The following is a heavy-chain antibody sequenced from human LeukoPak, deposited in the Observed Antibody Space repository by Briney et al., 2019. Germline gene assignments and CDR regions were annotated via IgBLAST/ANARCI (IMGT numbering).Heavy chain of an antibody. Sequence: SETLSLTCTVSGGSIRSYYWSWIRQPPGKGLEWIGYIYYSGSTNYNPSLKSRVTISVDTSKNQFSLKLSSVTAADTAVHYCARVYYSNSYDYWYFDLWGRGTLVTVSS. D-gene: IGHD6-13*01. CDR1: GGSIRSYY. J-gene: IGHJ2*01. CDR2: IYYSGST. V-gene: IGHV4-59*01. CDR3: ARVYYSNSYDYWYFDL.